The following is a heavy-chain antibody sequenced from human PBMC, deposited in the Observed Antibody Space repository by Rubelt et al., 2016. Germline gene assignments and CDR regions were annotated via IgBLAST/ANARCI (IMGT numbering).Heavy chain of an antibody. Sequence: VQQVESGGGLVQPGGSLRLSCSASGFTFSSLSMHWVRQAPGKGLEWVAVIWWDGSNKYYADSVKGRFTVSRDNSRNTVDLQMNSLRDEDTAVYYCARGNYDRSGYLDYWGQGTLVTVSS. J-gene: IGHJ4*02. D-gene: IGHD3-22*01. CDR1: GFTFSSLS. V-gene: IGHV3-33*08. CDR3: ARGNYDRSGYLDY. CDR2: IWWDGSNK.